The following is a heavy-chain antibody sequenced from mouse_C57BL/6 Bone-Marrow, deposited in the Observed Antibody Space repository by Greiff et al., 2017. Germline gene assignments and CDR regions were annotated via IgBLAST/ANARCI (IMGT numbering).Heavy chain of an antibody. CDR2: IDPSDSET. Sequence: VQLQQPGAELVRPGSSVKLSCKASGYTFTSYWMHWVKQRPIQGLEWIGNIDPSDSETHYNQKFKDKATLTVDKSSSTGYMQLSSLTSEDSAVYYCARLRYCGKSYWYFDVWGTGTTVTVSS. V-gene: IGHV1-52*01. D-gene: IGHD1-1*01. CDR3: ARLRYCGKSYWYFDV. CDR1: GYTFTSYW. J-gene: IGHJ1*03.